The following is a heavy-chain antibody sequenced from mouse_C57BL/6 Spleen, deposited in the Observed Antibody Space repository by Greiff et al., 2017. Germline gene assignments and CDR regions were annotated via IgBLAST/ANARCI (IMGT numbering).Heavy chain of an antibody. CDR1: GYEFSSSW. J-gene: IGHJ1*03. D-gene: IGHD2-14*01. CDR2: IYTGDGDT. Sequence: QVQLQQSGPELVQPGASVKISCKASGYEFSSSWMNWVKQRPGKGLEWIGRIYTGDGDTNYNGKFKGKATMTAAKPSSTAYMQISSLTSEDSAVCFCSRKRVRQGWYFDVWGTGTTVTVAS. V-gene: IGHV1-82*01. CDR3: SRKRVRQGWYFDV.